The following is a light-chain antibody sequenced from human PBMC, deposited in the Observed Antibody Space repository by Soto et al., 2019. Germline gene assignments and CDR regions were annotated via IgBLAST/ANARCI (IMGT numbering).Light chain of an antibody. J-gene: IGKJ1*01. V-gene: IGKV1-39*01. CDR1: QTITNY. CDR3: QQYDYWPRT. Sequence: IHMTQSASSLSASVGYRVTITCRASQTITNYLNWYQQQSGKAPKLLIYATDTLQSGVPSRFSGSGYGTEFYLTISSLQSEDFAVYYCQQYDYWPRTFGQGTKVDIK. CDR2: ATD.